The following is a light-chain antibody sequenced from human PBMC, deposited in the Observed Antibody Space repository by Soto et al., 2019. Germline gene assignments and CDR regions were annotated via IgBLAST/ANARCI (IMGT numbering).Light chain of an antibody. V-gene: IGKV3-15*01. CDR1: QRVSSN. Sequence: EIVLTQSPGTLSLSPGERAPLTCRASQRVSSNLAWYQQTPGQAPRLLIYGASTRATGIPARFSGSGSGTEFTLTISSLQSEDFAVYYCQQYNNWPPLTFGGGTKVDIK. CDR2: GAS. CDR3: QQYNNWPPLT. J-gene: IGKJ4*01.